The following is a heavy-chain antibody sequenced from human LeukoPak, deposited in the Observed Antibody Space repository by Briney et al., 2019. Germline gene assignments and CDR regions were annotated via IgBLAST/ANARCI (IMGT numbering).Heavy chain of an antibody. CDR1: GFIFSNHG. CDR3: AREAYSYSSTFDY. Sequence: PGGSLRLSCAASGFIFSNHGMHWVRQAPGKGLEWVSLSDSDGNAYYADSVKGRFIISRDNSKNTLYLQMNRLRVEDTAVYYCAREAYSYSSTFDYWGQGTLVTVSS. J-gene: IGHJ4*02. V-gene: IGHV3-66*01. CDR2: SDSDGNA. D-gene: IGHD5-18*01.